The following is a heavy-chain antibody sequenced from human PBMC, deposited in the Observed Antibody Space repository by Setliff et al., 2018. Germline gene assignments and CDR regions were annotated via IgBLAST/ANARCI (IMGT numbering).Heavy chain of an antibody. D-gene: IGHD4-17*01. CDR2: IYLGGSP. Sequence: ASETLSLTCTVSGDSIDTDIWWSWVRQSPGKGLEWIGEIYLGGSPTYNPSLKSRVTISIYKSKNQLSLDLTSVTAADTAVYYCAKDRIYGDYVTDWGQGTLVTVSS. J-gene: IGHJ4*02. CDR1: GDSIDTDIW. CDR3: AKDRIYGDYVTD. V-gene: IGHV4-4*02.